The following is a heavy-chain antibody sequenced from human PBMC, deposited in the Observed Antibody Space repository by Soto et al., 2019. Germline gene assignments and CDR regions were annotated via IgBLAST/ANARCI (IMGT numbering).Heavy chain of an antibody. CDR2: VHYTGNA. J-gene: IGHJ2*01. V-gene: IGHV4-59*01. CDR1: GGSISGNY. CDR3: AKILSSRRGWYLDL. D-gene: IGHD6-6*01. Sequence: QVQLQESGPGLLRPSETLSLTCTVSGGSISGNYWSWIRQSPGKGLEWIGSVHYTGNANYNPSLTSRVTLSVDTSQNQFSLKMRSVTAADTAVYYCAKILSSRRGWYLDLWGRGTLLTVSS.